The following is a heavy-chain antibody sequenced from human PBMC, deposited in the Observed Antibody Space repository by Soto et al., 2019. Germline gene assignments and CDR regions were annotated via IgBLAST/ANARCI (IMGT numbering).Heavy chain of an antibody. CDR3: AATVPYYGSGVYYYGMDV. V-gene: IGHV1-58*01. D-gene: IGHD3-10*01. CDR1: GFTFTSSA. CDR2: IVVGSGNT. J-gene: IGHJ6*02. Sequence: GASVKVSCKASGFTFTSSAVQWVRQARGQRLEWIGWIVVGSGNTNYAQKFQERVTITRDMSTSTAYMELSSLRSEDTAVYYCAATVPYYGSGVYYYGMDVWGQGTTVTVSS.